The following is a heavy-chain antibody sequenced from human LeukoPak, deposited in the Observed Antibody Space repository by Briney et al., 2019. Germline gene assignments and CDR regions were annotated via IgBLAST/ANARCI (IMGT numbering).Heavy chain of an antibody. CDR1: GFTFSNAW. D-gene: IGHD2-15*01. CDR2: INSEGSST. CDR3: ASRDQSCSGDTCYPIDY. Sequence: GGSLRLSCAASGFTFSNAWMSWDRQAPGKGLVWVSRINSEGSSTSYADSVKGRFTISRDNAKNTLYLQMNSLRAEDTAVYYCASRDQSCSGDTCYPIDYWGQGTLVTVSS. J-gene: IGHJ4*02. V-gene: IGHV3-74*01.